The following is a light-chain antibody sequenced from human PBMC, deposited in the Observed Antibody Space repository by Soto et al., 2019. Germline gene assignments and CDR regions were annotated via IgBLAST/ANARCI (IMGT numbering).Light chain of an antibody. Sequence: EIVLTQSPGTLSLSPGERATLSCRASQSVNSNYLAWYQQKPGQGPRLLMYGASSRATGIPDRFSGSGSGTDFTLTISRLEPEDFAVYYSQQYDNSPRTFGQGTKVEIK. CDR2: GAS. V-gene: IGKV3-20*01. J-gene: IGKJ1*01. CDR1: QSVNSNY. CDR3: QQYDNSPRT.